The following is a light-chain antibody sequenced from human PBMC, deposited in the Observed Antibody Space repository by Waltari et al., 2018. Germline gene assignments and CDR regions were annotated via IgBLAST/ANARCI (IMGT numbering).Light chain of an antibody. Sequence: DIVMTQSPESLAVSLGERATISCKTIASVLYSSNNKNHLAWFQQKPGQPPRLLLYWASTRESGVPDRFIGSGSETDFTLTVTRLQAEDVAVYYCQQYYNTPLTFGGGTKVEVK. CDR3: QQYYNTPLT. J-gene: IGKJ4*01. V-gene: IGKV4-1*01. CDR1: ASVLYSSNNKNH. CDR2: WAS.